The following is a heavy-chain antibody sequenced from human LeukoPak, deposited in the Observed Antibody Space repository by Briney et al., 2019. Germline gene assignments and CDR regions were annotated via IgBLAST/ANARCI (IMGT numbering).Heavy chain of an antibody. V-gene: IGHV4-39*07. CDR2: IYYTGSA. Sequence: PSETLPLTGTVSGDSSSNSHYYWGWVRQPPGEGLEWVGSIYYTGSAYYNPSLKSRLTISLDTSNNQFSLKLTSVTAADTAVYYCARPLSSGNYYYWGQGTLVTVSS. CDR3: ARPLSSGNYYY. D-gene: IGHD1-26*01. CDR1: GDSSSNSHYY. J-gene: IGHJ4*02.